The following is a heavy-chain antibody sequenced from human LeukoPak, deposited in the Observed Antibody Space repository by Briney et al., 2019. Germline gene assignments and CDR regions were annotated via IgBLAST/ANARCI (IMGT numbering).Heavy chain of an antibody. J-gene: IGHJ4*02. CDR2: ISNLNGNT. CDR3: GRALGGEAY. V-gene: IGHV1-18*01. CDR1: GYTFIDYG. D-gene: IGHD3-16*01. Sequence: ASVKFSCKASGYTFIDYGISWVRQAPGQGLEWMGWISNLNGNTNYAQMFQGRVTMTTDTSTSTAYMELRSLRSDDTAVYYCGRALGGEAYWGQGTLVTVSS.